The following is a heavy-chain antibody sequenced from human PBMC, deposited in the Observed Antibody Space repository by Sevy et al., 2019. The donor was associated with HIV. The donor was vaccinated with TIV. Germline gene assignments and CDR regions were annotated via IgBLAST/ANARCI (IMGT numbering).Heavy chain of an antibody. J-gene: IGHJ5*02. CDR2: INQDERHI. CDR1: GFTFSDFW. CDR3: ARDPDWAALDR. V-gene: IGHV3-7*01. Sequence: GGSLRLSCEVSGFTFSDFWMTWVRQSPGKGLEWVAYINQDERHINLLDSVRGRFTISRDNAKNSLYLQMDSLRAEDTAIYYCARDPDWAALDRWGQGTLVTVSS. D-gene: IGHD6-6*01.